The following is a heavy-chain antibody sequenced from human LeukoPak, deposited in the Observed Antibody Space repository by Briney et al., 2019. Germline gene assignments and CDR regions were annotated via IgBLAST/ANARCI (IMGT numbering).Heavy chain of an antibody. CDR1: GVSFSGYY. Sequence: SETLSLTCAVYGVSFSGYYWRWLRQPPGKGLEWVGEINHSGSNNYNPSLKNRVTISVDTSKNQFSLKLSSVTAADTAVYYCARGRGRCRSTSCYWYYYYYYMDVWGKGTTVTVSS. CDR3: ARGRGRCRSTSCYWYYYYYYMDV. D-gene: IGHD2-2*01. J-gene: IGHJ6*03. CDR2: INHSGSN. V-gene: IGHV4-34*01.